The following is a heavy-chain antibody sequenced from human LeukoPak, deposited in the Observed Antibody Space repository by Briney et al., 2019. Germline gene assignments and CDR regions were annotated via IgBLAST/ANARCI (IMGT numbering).Heavy chain of an antibody. V-gene: IGHV3-23*01. J-gene: IGHJ3*02. Sequence: PGESLRLSCAASGFTFSSYAMSWVRQAPGKGLEWVSAISGSGGSTYYADSVKGRFTISRDNSKNTPYLQMNSLRAEDTAVYYCAKDYYDYTGAFDIWGQGTMVTVSS. CDR1: GFTFSSYA. CDR2: ISGSGGST. D-gene: IGHD5-12*01. CDR3: AKDYYDYTGAFDI.